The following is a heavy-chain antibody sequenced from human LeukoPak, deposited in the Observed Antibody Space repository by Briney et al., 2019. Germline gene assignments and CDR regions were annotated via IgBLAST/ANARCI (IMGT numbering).Heavy chain of an antibody. CDR3: ARVAKYCSSTSCHGDY. V-gene: IGHV1-18*01. Sequence: ASVKVSCKASGYTFTSYGISWVRQAPGQGLEWMGWISAYNGNTNYAQKLQGRVTMTTDTSTSTAYMELRSLRSDDAAVYYCARVAKYCSSTSCHGDYWGLGTLVTVSS. J-gene: IGHJ4*02. CDR1: GYTFTSYG. CDR2: ISAYNGNT. D-gene: IGHD2-2*01.